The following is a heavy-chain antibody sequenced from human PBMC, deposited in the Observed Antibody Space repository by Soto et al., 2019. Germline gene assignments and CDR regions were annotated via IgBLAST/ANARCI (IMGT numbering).Heavy chain of an antibody. CDR1: GVTFSRYT. J-gene: IGHJ5*02. D-gene: IGHD3-10*01. Sequence: VQLVQSGAEVKKPGSSVKVSCKASGVTFSRYTINWVRQAPGQGLEWMGRIIPIAAIANYTQKFQGRVTITVDKSSTTAYMELSSLRSDDTAVYYCARGSTIVRGAPSWFDPWGQGTLVTVSS. V-gene: IGHV1-69*02. CDR3: ARGSTIVRGAPSWFDP. CDR2: IIPIAAIA.